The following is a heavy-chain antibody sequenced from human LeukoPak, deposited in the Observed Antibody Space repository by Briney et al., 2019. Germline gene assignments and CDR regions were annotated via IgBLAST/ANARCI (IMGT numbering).Heavy chain of an antibody. Sequence: GRSLRLSCAASGFTFSSYGMHWVRQAPGKGLEWVAVISYDGSNKYYADSVKGRFTISRDNSKNTLYLRMNSLRAEDTAVYYCAKDWGSSGWYNYFDPWGQGTLVIVSS. J-gene: IGHJ5*02. CDR3: AKDWGSSGWYNYFDP. D-gene: IGHD6-19*01. CDR2: ISYDGSNK. CDR1: GFTFSSYG. V-gene: IGHV3-30*18.